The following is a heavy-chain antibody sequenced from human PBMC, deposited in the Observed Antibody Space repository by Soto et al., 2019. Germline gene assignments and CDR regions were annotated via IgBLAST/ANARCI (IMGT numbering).Heavy chain of an antibody. CDR1: GFSLSNARMG. V-gene: IGHV2-26*01. D-gene: IGHD1-26*01. J-gene: IGHJ4*02. CDR2: IFSNDEK. CDR3: ARHGRGVGARPLDY. Sequence: SGPTLVNPTETLTLTCTVSGFSLSNARMGVSWIRQPPGKALEWLAHIFSNDEKSYSTSLKSRLSISKDTSKSQVVLTMTNMDPVDTATYYCARHGRGVGARPLDYWGQGTLVTVSS.